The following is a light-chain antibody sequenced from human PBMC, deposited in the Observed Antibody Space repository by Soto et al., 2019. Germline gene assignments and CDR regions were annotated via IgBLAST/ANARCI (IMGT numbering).Light chain of an antibody. CDR2: GAS. J-gene: IGKJ1*01. CDR1: QTISSNY. CDR3: QHYCNSRCT. V-gene: IGKV3-20*01. Sequence: ELVLTQSPGTLSLSPGERATLFCRASQTISSNYLAWYQQKPGQAPRRLIYGASSSATGIPARFSGSGSGTAFSLTISRLEPEGFAVYYGQHYCNSRCTFGQGTKVEIK.